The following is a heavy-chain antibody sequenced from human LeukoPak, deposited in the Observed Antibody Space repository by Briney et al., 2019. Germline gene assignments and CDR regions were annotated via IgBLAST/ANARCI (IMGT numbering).Heavy chain of an antibody. D-gene: IGHD6-13*01. J-gene: IGHJ4*02. CDR2: IKSKNDGETT. CDR3: TTGLTGQQPLWRGTSFFDH. CDR1: GFVFSNAW. V-gene: IGHV3-15*01. Sequence: PGGSLRLSCAASGFVFSNAWMSWVRQAPGKGLEWIGRIKSKNDGETTDYAAPVKDRFTFSRDDSKNTLFLQMNSLRIEDTAVYYCTTGLTGQQPLWRGTSFFDHWGQGTLVTVSS.